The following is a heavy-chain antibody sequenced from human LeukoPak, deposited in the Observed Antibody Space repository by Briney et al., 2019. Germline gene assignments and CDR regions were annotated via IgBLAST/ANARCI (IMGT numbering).Heavy chain of an antibody. CDR1: GFTPSSYA. J-gene: IGHJ5*02. V-gene: IGHV3-23*01. CDR2: ISGSGGST. D-gene: IGHD3-22*01. CDR3: AKGDSGYYYDSSGYLNWFVP. Sequence: QPGGSLRPSCAPSGFTPSSYAMSWVRQAPGKGLEWVSVISGSGGSTYYVDSVKGRFTISRDNSKNTLSLQMNSLRAEDTAVYYSAKGDSGYYYDSSGYLNWFVPRGPRNLVTVSS.